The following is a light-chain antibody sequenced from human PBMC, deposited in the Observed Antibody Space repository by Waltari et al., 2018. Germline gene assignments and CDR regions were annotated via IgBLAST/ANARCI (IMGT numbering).Light chain of an antibody. CDR3: QQRSKWFT. CDR2: DAS. Sequence: EVVLTQPPATLALSPGERATLSCRASQSVSSYLAWYQQKHGQAPRLLIYDASKRATGIPARFTGSGSGTHFTLTISSLEPEDFAVYYCQQRSKWFTFGGGTKVEIK. CDR1: QSVSSY. V-gene: IGKV3-11*01. J-gene: IGKJ4*01.